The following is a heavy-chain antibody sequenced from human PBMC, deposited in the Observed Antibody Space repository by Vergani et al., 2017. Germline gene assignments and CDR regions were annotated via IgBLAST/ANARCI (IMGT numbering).Heavy chain of an antibody. CDR3: ARDRDGYNPTFDY. D-gene: IGHD5-24*01. Sequence: QVQLVQSGAEVKKPGASVKVSCKASGYTFTSYYMHWVRQAPGQGLEWMGWINTGNGNTKYSQKFQGRFTITRDTSASTAYMELSSLRSEDTAVYYCARDRDGYNPTFDYWGQGTLVTVSS. V-gene: IGHV1-3*04. CDR2: INTGNGNT. J-gene: IGHJ4*02. CDR1: GYTFTSYY.